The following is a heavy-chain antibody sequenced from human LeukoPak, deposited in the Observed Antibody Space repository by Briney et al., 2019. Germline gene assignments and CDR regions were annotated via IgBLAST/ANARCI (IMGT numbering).Heavy chain of an antibody. Sequence: ASVKVSCKASGGTFSSYAISWVRQAPGQGLEWMGRVIPILGIANYAQEFQGRVTITADKSTSTAYMELSSLRSEDTAVYYCARGYSYGPDDYWGQGTLVTVSS. CDR1: GGTFSSYA. CDR2: VIPILGIA. D-gene: IGHD5-18*01. V-gene: IGHV1-69*04. J-gene: IGHJ4*02. CDR3: ARGYSYGPDDY.